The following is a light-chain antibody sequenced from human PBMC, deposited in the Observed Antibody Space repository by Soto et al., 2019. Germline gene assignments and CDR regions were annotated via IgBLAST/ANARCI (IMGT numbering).Light chain of an antibody. V-gene: IGLV2-14*03. CDR2: DVS. J-gene: IGLJ1*01. CDR3: SSYTRSSTYV. Sequence: QSVLTQPASVSGSPGQSIAISCTGTSSVVGAYNSVSWYQQHPGRAPKLMIHDVSNRPSGVSNRFSGSKSGNTASLTISGLQAEDEDDYYCSSYTRSSTYVFGTGTKVTVL. CDR1: SSVVGAYNS.